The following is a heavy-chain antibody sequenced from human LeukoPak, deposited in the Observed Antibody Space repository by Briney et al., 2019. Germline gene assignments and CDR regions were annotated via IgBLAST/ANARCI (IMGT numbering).Heavy chain of an antibody. CDR2: ISYDGSNK. V-gene: IGHV3-30-3*01. D-gene: IGHD3-16*01. CDR3: ARDLGFDY. Sequence: PGGSLRLSCAASGFTFSSYAMHWVRQAPGKGLEWVAVISYDGSNKYYADSVKGRFTISRDNSKSTLYLQMNSLRAEDTAVYYCARDLGFDYWGQGTLVTVSS. CDR1: GFTFSSYA. J-gene: IGHJ4*02.